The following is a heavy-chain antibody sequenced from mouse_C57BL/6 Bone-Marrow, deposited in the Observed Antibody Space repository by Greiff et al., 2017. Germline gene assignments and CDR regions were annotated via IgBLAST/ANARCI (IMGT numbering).Heavy chain of an antibody. Sequence: QVKLQQPGAELVRPGTSVKLSCKASGYTFTSYWMPWVKQRPGQGLEWIGVIDPSDSYTNYNQKFKGKATLTVDTSSSTANMQLSSLTSEDSAVYYCARGESFAYWGQGTLVTVSA. CDR2: IDPSDSYT. J-gene: IGHJ3*01. CDR1: GYTFTSYW. CDR3: ARGESFAY. V-gene: IGHV1-59*01.